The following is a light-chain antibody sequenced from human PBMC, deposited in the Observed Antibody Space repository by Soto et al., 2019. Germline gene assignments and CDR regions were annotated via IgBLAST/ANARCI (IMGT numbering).Light chain of an antibody. CDR1: QGFSSSF. V-gene: IGKV3-20*01. CDR3: QQYGPSPT. J-gene: IGKJ1*01. Sequence: EIVLTQSPGTLSLSPGERAALSCRASQGFSSSFLAWYQNRPGQAPRLLIYGASSRATGIPDRCSGSRSGTDFTLTISRLEPEAFAVYYCQQYGPSPTFGQGTTVEIK. CDR2: GAS.